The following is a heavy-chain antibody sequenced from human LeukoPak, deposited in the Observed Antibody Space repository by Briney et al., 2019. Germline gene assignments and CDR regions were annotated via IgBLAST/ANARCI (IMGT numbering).Heavy chain of an antibody. CDR2: IYSSGST. CDR1: GFSVSSNY. CDR3: AREITIFGVVIQRYDAFDI. J-gene: IGHJ3*02. D-gene: IGHD3-3*01. Sequence: QPGGSLRLSCAASGFSVSSNYMSWVRQAPGKGLTWVSVIYSSGSTYYADSVKGRFAISRDDSKNTLHLQMNSLRAEDTALYYCAREITIFGVVIQRYDAFDIWGQGTTVTVSS. V-gene: IGHV3-53*01.